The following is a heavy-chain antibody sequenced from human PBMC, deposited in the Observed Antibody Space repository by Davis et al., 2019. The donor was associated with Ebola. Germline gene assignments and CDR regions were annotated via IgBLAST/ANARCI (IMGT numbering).Heavy chain of an antibody. Sequence: MPSETLSLTCTVSGGSISSYYWSWIRQPPGKGLEWIGYIYYSGSTNYNPSLKGRVTISVDTSKNQFSLKLSSVTAADTAVYYCARRSGWPLFDYWGQGTLVTVSS. D-gene: IGHD6-19*01. V-gene: IGHV4-59*08. J-gene: IGHJ4*02. CDR1: GGSISSYY. CDR3: ARRSGWPLFDY. CDR2: IYYSGST.